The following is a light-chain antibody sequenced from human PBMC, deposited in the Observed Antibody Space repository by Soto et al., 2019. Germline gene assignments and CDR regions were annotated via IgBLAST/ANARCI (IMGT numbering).Light chain of an antibody. J-gene: IGKJ1*01. CDR2: WAS. CDR1: QSVLYSSNNNNY. V-gene: IGKV4-1*01. Sequence: DIVMTQSPDSLAVSLGERATINCKSSQSVLYSSNNNNYLAWYQQKPGQPPKLIIYWASTRESGVPDRFSGGGSGTDFTLPISSLQAEDVAVYYCQQYYSTPWTFGQGTKVEIK. CDR3: QQYYSTPWT.